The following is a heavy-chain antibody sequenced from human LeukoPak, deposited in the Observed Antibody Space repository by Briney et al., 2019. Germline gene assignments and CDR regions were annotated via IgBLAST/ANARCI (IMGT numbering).Heavy chain of an antibody. J-gene: IGHJ4*02. V-gene: IGHV3-66*02. CDR1: GFTVSSNY. CDR2: IYSGGST. D-gene: IGHD1-7*01. Sequence: PGGSLRLSCAASGFTVSSNYMSWVRQAPGKGLEWVSVIYSGGSTYYADSVKGRFTISRDNSKNTLYLQMISLRAEDTAVYYCARSITGTFDYWGQGTLVTVSS. CDR3: ARSITGTFDY.